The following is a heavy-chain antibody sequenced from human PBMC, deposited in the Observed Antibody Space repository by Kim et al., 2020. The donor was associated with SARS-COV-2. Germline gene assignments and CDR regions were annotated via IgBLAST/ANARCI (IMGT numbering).Heavy chain of an antibody. CDR2: YI. J-gene: IGHJ4*02. V-gene: IGHV3-21*01. Sequence: YIYYADSVKGRFTISRDNAKNSLYLQMNSLRAEDTAVYYCAREGVEFFDYWGQGTLVTVSS. CDR3: AREGVEFFDY. D-gene: IGHD3-10*01.